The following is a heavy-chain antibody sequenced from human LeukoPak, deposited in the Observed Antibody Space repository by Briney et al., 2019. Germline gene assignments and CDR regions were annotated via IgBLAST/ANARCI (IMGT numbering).Heavy chain of an antibody. CDR2: IYYSGST. V-gene: IGHV4-59*01. CDR1: GGSISSYY. Sequence: SETLSLTCTVSGGSISSYYWSWIRQPSGKGLEWIGYIYYSGSTNYNPSLKSRVTISVDTSKNQFSLKLSSVTAADTAVYYCARGASDNDAFDIWGQGTMVTVSS. D-gene: IGHD1-1*01. CDR3: ARGASDNDAFDI. J-gene: IGHJ3*02.